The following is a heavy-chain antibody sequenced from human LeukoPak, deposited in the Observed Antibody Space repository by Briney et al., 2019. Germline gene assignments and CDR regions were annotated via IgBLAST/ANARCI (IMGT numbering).Heavy chain of an antibody. D-gene: IGHD1-26*01. CDR2: IYTSGST. V-gene: IGHV4-61*02. Sequence: PSQTLSLTCTVPGDSISSGGYYWSWIRQPAGKGLEWIGRIYTSGSTNYNHSIKSPVTISVGTSKNQFFLKLSSVAAADTAVYYCARERLSGSYWRVIDYWGQGTLVTVSS. CDR1: GDSISSGGYY. CDR3: ARERLSGSYWRVIDY. J-gene: IGHJ4*02.